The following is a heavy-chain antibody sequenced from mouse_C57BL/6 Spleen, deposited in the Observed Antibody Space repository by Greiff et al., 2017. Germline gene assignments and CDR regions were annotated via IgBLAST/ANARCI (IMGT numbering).Heavy chain of an antibody. CDR2: IYPGDGDT. V-gene: IGHV1-80*01. Sequence: QVQLKQSGAELVKPGASVKISCKASGYAFSSYWMNWVKQRPGKGLEWIGQIYPGDGDTNYNGKLKGKATLTADKSSSTAYMQLSSLTSEDSAVYFCARSYYGSSYTWFAYWGQGTLVTVSA. J-gene: IGHJ3*01. CDR1: GYAFSSYW. CDR3: ARSYYGSSYTWFAY. D-gene: IGHD1-1*01.